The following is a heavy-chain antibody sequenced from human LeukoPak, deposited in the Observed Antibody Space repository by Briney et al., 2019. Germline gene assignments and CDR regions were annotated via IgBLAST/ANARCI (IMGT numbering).Heavy chain of an antibody. CDR3: ARVAHWDGSGTYGMDV. D-gene: IGHD3-10*01. V-gene: IGHV1-18*01. J-gene: IGHJ6*02. CDR1: GYTFTSYG. Sequence: GASVEVSCKASGYTFTSYGISWVRQAPGQGLEWMGWISAYNGNTNYAQKLQGRVTMTTDTSTSTAYMELRSLRSDDTAVYYCARVAHWDGSGTYGMDVWGQGTTVTVSS. CDR2: ISAYNGNT.